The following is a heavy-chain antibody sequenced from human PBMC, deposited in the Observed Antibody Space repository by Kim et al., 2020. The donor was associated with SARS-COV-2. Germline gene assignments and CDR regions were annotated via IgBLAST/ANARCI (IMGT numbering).Heavy chain of an antibody. V-gene: IGHV3-23*01. CDR3: AKGKRPWEPNYGLDV. Sequence: DYVKGRFTITRDNSKNKLYLQMNSLRAEDTAVYYCAKGKRPWEPNYGLDVWGQGTTVTVSS. D-gene: IGHD1-26*01. J-gene: IGHJ6*02.